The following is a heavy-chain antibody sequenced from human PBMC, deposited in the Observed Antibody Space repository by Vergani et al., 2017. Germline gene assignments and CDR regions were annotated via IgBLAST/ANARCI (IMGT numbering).Heavy chain of an antibody. D-gene: IGHD3-3*01. J-gene: IGHJ4*02. Sequence: QVQLVQSGAEVKKPGASVKVSCKASGYTFTGYYMHWVRQAPGQGLEWMGWINPNSGNTGYAQKFQGRVTMTRNTSISTAYMELSSLRSEDTAVYYCARDRTIFGVVILTFDYWGQGTRVTVSS. CDR2: INPNSGNT. CDR1: GYTFTGYY. CDR3: ARDRTIFGVVILTFDY. V-gene: IGHV1-8*02.